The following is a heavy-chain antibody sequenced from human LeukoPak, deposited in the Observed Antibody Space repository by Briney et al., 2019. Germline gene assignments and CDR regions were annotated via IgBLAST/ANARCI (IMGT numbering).Heavy chain of an antibody. D-gene: IGHD1-26*01. CDR3: ARRPGSPDAFDI. CDR2: ITGSGDNT. J-gene: IGHJ3*02. V-gene: IGHV3-23*01. CDR1: GFTFSSDA. Sequence: GGSLRLSCAASGFTFSSDAMSWVRQAPGKGLQWVSAITGSGDNTYYADSAKGRFTISRDNSKSTLFLQMNSLRVEDTAVYFCARRPGSPDAFDIWGQGTLVTASS.